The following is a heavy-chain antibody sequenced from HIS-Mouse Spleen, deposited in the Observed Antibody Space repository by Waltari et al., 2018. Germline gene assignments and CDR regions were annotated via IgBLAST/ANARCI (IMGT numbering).Heavy chain of an antibody. CDR1: GFTFSSYG. CDR2: ISYDGSNK. D-gene: IGHD3-10*01. V-gene: IGHV3-30*18. J-gene: IGHJ3*02. Sequence: QVQLVESGGGVVQPGRSLRLSCAASGFTFSSYGMPWVGQAPGKGLEWVAVISYDGSNKYYADSVKGRFTISRDNSKNTLYLQMNSLRAEDTAVYYCAKKPPPLPVRDAFDIWGQGTMVTVSS. CDR3: AKKPPPLPVRDAFDI.